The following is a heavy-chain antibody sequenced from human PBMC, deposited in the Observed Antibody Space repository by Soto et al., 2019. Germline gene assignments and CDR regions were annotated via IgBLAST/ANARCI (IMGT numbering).Heavy chain of an antibody. CDR1: VYSISGGSY. CDR3: AREDKRGAVYFEY. Sequence: KPLETLSLTCAFSVYSISGGSYWGWIRQPPGKGLEWIGSFYHSGSTYYNPSLKSRVTISVDTSKNQISLKLSSVTAADTAVYYCAREDKRGAVYFEYCDQGTLLTGSS. V-gene: IGHV4-38-2*02. CDR2: FYHSGST. J-gene: IGHJ4*02.